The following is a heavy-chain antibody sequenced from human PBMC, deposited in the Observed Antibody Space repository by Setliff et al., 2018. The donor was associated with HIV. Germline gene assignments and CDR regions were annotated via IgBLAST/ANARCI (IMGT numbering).Heavy chain of an antibody. CDR2: IYYSGNT. D-gene: IGHD6-19*01. CDR1: GGSISSSNYY. V-gene: IGHV4-39*01. CDR3: ARQPWYSSGWYFTASGFDP. Sequence: PSETLSLTCTVSGGSISSSNYYWGWIRQPPGKGLEWIGTIYYSGNTYYNPSLKSRVTISADTSKNEFFLKLTSVTAADTAVYYCARQPWYSSGWYFTASGFDPWGQGTLVTVSS. J-gene: IGHJ5*02.